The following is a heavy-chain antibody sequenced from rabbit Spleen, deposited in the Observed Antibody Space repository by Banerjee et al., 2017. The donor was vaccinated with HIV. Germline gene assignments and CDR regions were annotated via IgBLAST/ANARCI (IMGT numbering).Heavy chain of an antibody. CDR3: ARDAAGREDFNL. D-gene: IGHD4-2*01. CDR2: IAGSSSGFT. V-gene: IGHV1S40*01. J-gene: IGHJ4*01. CDR1: GFSFSSNDY. Sequence: QSLEESGGDLVKPEGSLTLTCTASGFSFSSNDYMCWVRQAPGKGLEWISCIAGSSSGFTYSATWAKGRFTISKTSSTTVTLQMTSLTAADTATYFCARDAAGREDFNLWGPGTLVTVS.